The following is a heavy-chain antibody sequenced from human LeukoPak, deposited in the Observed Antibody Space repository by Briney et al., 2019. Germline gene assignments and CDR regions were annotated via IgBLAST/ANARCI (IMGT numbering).Heavy chain of an antibody. CDR3: ALSVGPMYYFDY. CDR2: FDPEDGET. V-gene: IGHV1-24*01. CDR1: GYTLTELS. Sequence: ASVKVSCKVSGYTLTELSMHWVRQAPGKGLEWMGGFDPEDGETIYAQKFQGRVTMTEDTSTDTAYMELSSLRPEDTAVYYCALSVGPMYYFDYWGQGTLVTVSS. J-gene: IGHJ4*02. D-gene: IGHD1-26*01.